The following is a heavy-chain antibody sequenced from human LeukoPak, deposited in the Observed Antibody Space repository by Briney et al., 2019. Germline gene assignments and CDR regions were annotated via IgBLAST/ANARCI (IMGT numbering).Heavy chain of an antibody. V-gene: IGHV4-4*07. J-gene: IGHJ6*04. CDR3: ARLARVSLIRGVTGYHSLDV. D-gene: IGHD3-10*01. Sequence: SPSETLSLTCTVSGDSISGFYWSWIRQPAGKGLQWIGRISTSGSTNYNPSLKSRVTMSVDRSTNEFSLTVRSVTAADTAVYYCARLARVSLIRGVTGYHSLDVWGKGTKVTVSS. CDR2: ISTSGST. CDR1: GDSISGFY.